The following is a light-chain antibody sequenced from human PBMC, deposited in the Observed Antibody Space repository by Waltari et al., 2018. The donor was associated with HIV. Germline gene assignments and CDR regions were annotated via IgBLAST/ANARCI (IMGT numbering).Light chain of an antibody. Sequence: QSALTQPRSVSGSPGKSVTISCTGTSSDVGGYNYVSWYQQNPGKAPKFILYDVTKRPSGVPDRFSGSKSGNTASLTISGLQAEDEADYYCCSYAGNYPVLFGGGTKLTVL. CDR2: DVT. J-gene: IGLJ3*02. CDR3: CSYAGNYPVL. V-gene: IGLV2-11*01. CDR1: SSDVGGYNY.